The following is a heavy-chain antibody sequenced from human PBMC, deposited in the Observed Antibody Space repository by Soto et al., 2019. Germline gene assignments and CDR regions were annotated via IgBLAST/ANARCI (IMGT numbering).Heavy chain of an antibody. Sequence: GXSVKVSCKASVYSFTYYHIHWVRQAPGQGLEWVGRINPKSGGTSTAQKFQGWVTMTTDTSISTASMELTRLTSDDAAIYYCARGDSTDCSNGVCSFFYNHDMDAWGQGPTVTVSS. CDR1: VYSFTYYH. CDR3: ARGDSTDCSNGVCSFFYNHDMDA. J-gene: IGHJ6*02. D-gene: IGHD2-8*01. V-gene: IGHV1-2*04. CDR2: INPKSGGT.